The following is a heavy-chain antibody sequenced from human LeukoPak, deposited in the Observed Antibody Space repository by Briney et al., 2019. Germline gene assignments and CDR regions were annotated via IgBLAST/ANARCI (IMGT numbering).Heavy chain of an antibody. CDR3: ARDPYDSSGYYFDY. V-gene: IGHV3-7*03. J-gene: IGHJ4*02. CDR2: IKQDGSEK. CDR1: GFTFSSYW. D-gene: IGHD3-22*01. Sequence: GGSLRLSCAASGFTFSSYWMSWVRQAPGKGLEWVANIKQDGSEKYYVDSVKGRFTISRDNAKNSLYLQMNSLRAEDTAVYYCARDPYDSSGYYFDYWGRGTLVTVSS.